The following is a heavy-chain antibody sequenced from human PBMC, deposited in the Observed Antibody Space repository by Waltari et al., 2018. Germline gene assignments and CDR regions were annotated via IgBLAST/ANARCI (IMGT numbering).Heavy chain of an antibody. V-gene: IGHV4-34*01. CDR2: INHSGDP. CDR3: ARGYYDILTGYYSRETEYYFDY. J-gene: IGHJ4*02. Sequence: QVQLQQWGAGLLKPSETLSLTCAVYGGSFSGYYWSWIRQPPGKGLEWIGEINHSGDPNYNPALKSRVTRSVETSKNQFSLKLGSVTAADTAVYYCARGYYDILTGYYSRETEYYFDYWGQGTLVTVSS. CDR1: GGSFSGYY. D-gene: IGHD3-9*01.